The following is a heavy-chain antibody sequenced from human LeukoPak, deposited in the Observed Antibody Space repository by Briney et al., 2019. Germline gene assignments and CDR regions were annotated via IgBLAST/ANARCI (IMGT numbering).Heavy chain of an antibody. CDR3: SRFVVVVAGILSWGPRSNPHNYYGMDV. CDR2: IRSKAYGGTT. D-gene: IGHD2-2*02. J-gene: IGHJ6*02. V-gene: IGHV3-49*03. Sequence: GGSLRLSCKASGFTFGDYEMSWFRQAPGKGLEWVGFIRSKAYGGTTEYAASVKGRFTISRDDSKRIAYLQMNSLKTEDTAVYYCSRFVVVVAGILSWGPRSNPHNYYGMDVWGQGTTVTVSS. CDR1: GFTFGDYE.